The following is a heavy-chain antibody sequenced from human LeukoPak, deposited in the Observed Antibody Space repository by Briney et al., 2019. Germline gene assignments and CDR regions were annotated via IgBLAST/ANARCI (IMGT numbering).Heavy chain of an antibody. Sequence: SETLSLTCAVYGGSFSGYYWSWIRQPPGKGLEWIGEINHSGSTNYNPSLKSRVTISVDTSKNQFSLKLSSATAADTAVYYCARGRYSSSWDIDYWGQGTLVTVSS. V-gene: IGHV4-34*01. CDR2: INHSGST. D-gene: IGHD6-13*01. J-gene: IGHJ4*02. CDR1: GGSFSGYY. CDR3: ARGRYSSSWDIDY.